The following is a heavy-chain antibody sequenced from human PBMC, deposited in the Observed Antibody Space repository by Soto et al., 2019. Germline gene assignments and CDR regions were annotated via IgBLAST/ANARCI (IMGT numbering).Heavy chain of an antibody. D-gene: IGHD3-9*01. J-gene: IGHJ4*02. CDR1: GYTFTKYW. Sequence: PGESLKISCQASGYTFTKYWVGWVRQMPGKGLEWMGIIYPDDSDTRYSPSFQGHVTISADKSISTAYLQWSSLKASDSATYYCARRDMLTGSVYFDYWGQGTQVTLSS. CDR3: ARRDMLTGSVYFDY. CDR2: IYPDDSDT. V-gene: IGHV5-51*01.